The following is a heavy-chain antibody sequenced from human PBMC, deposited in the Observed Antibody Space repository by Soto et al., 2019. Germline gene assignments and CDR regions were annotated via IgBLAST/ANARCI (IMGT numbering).Heavy chain of an antibody. CDR1: GFTFSSYG. Sequence: QVQLVESGGGVVQPGRSLRLSCAASGFTFSSYGMHWVRQAPGKGLEWVAVIWYDGSNKYYADSVKGRFTISRDNSKNTLYLQMNSLRAEDTAVYYCARDHHPEYSSSSRGGYFDYWGQGTLVTVSS. D-gene: IGHD6-6*01. CDR2: IWYDGSNK. CDR3: ARDHHPEYSSSSRGGYFDY. V-gene: IGHV3-33*01. J-gene: IGHJ4*02.